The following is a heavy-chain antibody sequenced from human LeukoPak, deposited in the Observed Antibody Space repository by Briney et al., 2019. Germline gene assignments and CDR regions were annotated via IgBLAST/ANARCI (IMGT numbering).Heavy chain of an antibody. CDR2: INHSGST. D-gene: IGHD5-12*01. Sequence: PSETLSLTCAVYGGSFSGYYWSWIRQPPGKGLEWIGKINHSGSTNYNPSLKSRVTISVDTSKNQFSLKLSSGTAADTAVYYCARAAALRANSGYDYWGQGTLVTVSS. CDR1: GGSFSGYY. CDR3: ARAAALRANSGYDY. J-gene: IGHJ4*02. V-gene: IGHV4-34*01.